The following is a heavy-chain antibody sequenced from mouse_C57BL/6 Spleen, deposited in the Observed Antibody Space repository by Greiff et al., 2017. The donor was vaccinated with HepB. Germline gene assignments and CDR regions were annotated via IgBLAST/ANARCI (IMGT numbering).Heavy chain of an antibody. V-gene: IGHV5-4*03. CDR3: ARGGDTRETPFDY. CDR1: GFTFSSYA. Sequence: EVKLMESGGGLVKPGGSLKLSCAASGFTFSSYAMSWVRQTPEKRLEWVATISDGGSYTYYPDNVKGRFTIARDNAKNNLYLQMSQVKAEETARDYRARGGDTRETPFDYWGQGTTLTVSA. J-gene: IGHJ2*01. CDR2: ISDGGSYT. D-gene: IGHD2-5*01.